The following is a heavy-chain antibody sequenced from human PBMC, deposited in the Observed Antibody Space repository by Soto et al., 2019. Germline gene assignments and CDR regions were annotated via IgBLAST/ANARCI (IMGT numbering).Heavy chain of an antibody. CDR1: GYTFTSYD. J-gene: IGHJ6*02. V-gene: IGHV1-2*04. CDR3: ARDRSIAAAGTPYIYYYYGMDV. D-gene: IGHD6-13*01. Sequence: GASVKVSCKASGYTFTSYDINWVRQATGQGLEWMGWMNPNSGSTNYAQKFQGWVTMTRDTSISTAYMELSRLRSDDTAVYYCARDRSIAAAGTPYIYYYYGMDVWGQGTTVTVSS. CDR2: MNPNSGST.